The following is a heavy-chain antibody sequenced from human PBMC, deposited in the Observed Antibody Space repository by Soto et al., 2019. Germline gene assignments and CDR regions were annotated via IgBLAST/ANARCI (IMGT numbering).Heavy chain of an antibody. Sequence: PGGSLRLSCAASGVTFSSYGMHWGRQAPGKGLEWVAVISYDETHEYCADSVKGRFTISRDNSKNTLYLQMNSLRAEDTAVYYCAKRSSSSTFDYWGQGT. CDR3: AKRSSSSTFDY. CDR2: ISYDETHE. CDR1: GVTFSSYG. D-gene: IGHD6-6*01. J-gene: IGHJ4*02. V-gene: IGHV3-30*18.